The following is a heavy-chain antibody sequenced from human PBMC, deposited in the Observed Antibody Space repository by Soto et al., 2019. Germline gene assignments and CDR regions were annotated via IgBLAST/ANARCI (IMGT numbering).Heavy chain of an antibody. CDR1: GFTFSSYS. CDR2: ISSSSSYI. D-gene: IGHD6-25*01. Sequence: PGGSLRLSCAASGFTFSSYSMNWVRQAPGKGLEWVSSISSSSSYIYYADSVKGRFTISRDNAKNSLYLQMNSLRAEDTAVYYCARDQEVLTATAAFDIWGQGTMVTVS. CDR3: ARDQEVLTATAAFDI. J-gene: IGHJ3*02. V-gene: IGHV3-21*01.